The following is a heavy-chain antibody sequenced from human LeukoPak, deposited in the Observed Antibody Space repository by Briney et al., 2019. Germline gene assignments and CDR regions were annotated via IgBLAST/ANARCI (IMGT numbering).Heavy chain of an antibody. Sequence: ASVKVSCKASGYTFTDYHIHWVRQAPGQGLEWMGWNNPNSGDTNYAQKFQGRVTMTRDTSISTAYLELSSLRSDDTAVYYCARGLPVGWVRYYDILTGPHTFDYWGQGTLVTVSS. J-gene: IGHJ4*02. D-gene: IGHD3-9*01. CDR3: ARGLPVGWVRYYDILTGPHTFDY. CDR2: NNPNSGDT. CDR1: GYTFTDYH. V-gene: IGHV1-2*02.